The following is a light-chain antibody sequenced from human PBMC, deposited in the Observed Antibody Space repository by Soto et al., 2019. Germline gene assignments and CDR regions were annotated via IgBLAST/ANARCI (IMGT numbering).Light chain of an antibody. Sequence: EVVMTQSPATLSVSPGEGATLSCRASQGIGDTLAWYQQKPGQAPRLLIYGASSRATGIPDRFSGSGSGTDFNLTISRLEPEDFAVYYCQQYGSSPPGLTFGGGTKVDIK. V-gene: IGKV3-20*01. CDR3: QQYGSSPPGLT. J-gene: IGKJ4*01. CDR2: GAS. CDR1: QGIGDT.